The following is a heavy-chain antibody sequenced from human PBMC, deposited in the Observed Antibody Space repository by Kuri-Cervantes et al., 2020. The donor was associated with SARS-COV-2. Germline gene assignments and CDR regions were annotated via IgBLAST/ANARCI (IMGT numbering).Heavy chain of an antibody. J-gene: IGHJ4*02. V-gene: IGHV3-21*01. CDR3: ATPAPEYGGNSGGWVF. CDR2: ISSSGSYI. D-gene: IGHD4-23*01. Sequence: GESLKISCAASGFTFSSYWMHWVRQAPGKGLEWASSISSSGSYIYYADSVKGRFTISRDNAKNSLYLQMNSLRAEDTAVYYCATPAPEYGGNSGGWVFWGQGTLVTVSS. CDR1: GFTFSSYW.